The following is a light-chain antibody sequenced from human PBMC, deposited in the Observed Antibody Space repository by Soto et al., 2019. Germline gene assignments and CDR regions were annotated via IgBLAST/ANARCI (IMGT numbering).Light chain of an antibody. CDR1: SSDIGDYNY. V-gene: IGLV2-14*01. J-gene: IGLJ3*02. CDR2: KVS. CDR3: SSYTTSTTLVV. Sequence: QSALTQPASVSGSPGQSITISCTGTSSDIGDYNYVSWYQQHPGKAPKLMIYKVSHRPSGVSDRFSGSKSGNTASLTISGLQAEDEADYYCSSYTTSTTLVVFGGGTKVTVL.